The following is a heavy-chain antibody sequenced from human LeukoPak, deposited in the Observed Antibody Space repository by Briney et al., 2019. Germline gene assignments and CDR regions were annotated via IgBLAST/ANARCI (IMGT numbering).Heavy chain of an antibody. J-gene: IGHJ5*02. Sequence: SETLSVTCTVSGGSIGTYYWTWIRQPAGKGLEWIGRISTSGNTYYNASLKSRLTMSLDTSQNQFSLKLSFVTAADTAIYYCARGTKYCSGDTCQNYFDPWGQGTLVTVSS. V-gene: IGHV4-4*07. D-gene: IGHD2-15*01. CDR1: GGSIGTYY. CDR2: ISTSGNT. CDR3: ARGTKYCSGDTCQNYFDP.